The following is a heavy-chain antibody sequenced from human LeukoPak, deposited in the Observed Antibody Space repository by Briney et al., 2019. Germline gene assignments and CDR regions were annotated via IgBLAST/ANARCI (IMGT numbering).Heavy chain of an antibody. J-gene: IGHJ6*03. D-gene: IGHD4-11*01. V-gene: IGHV4-39*01. Sequence: ASETLSLTCTVSGGSISSSSYYWGWIRQPPGKGLEWIASIDYRGSTYYNPSLKSRVSISVDTSKNQFSLKVNSVTAADTAVYHCARTYSNYIGHYYYYMDVWGKGTTVTVSS. CDR3: ARTYSNYIGHYYYYMDV. CDR2: IDYRGST. CDR1: GGSISSSSYY.